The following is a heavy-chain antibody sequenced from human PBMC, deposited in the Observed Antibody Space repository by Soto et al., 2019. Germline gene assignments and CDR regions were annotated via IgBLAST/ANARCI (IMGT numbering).Heavy chain of an antibody. V-gene: IGHV4-34*01. D-gene: IGHD3-3*01. CDR2: INHSGST. CDR1: GGSFSGYY. CDR3: ARGGSGAIFGVVTRYNWFDP. Sequence: SETLSLTCAVYGGSFSGYYWSWIRQPTGKGLEWIGEINHSGSTNYNPSLKSRVTISVDTSKNQFSLKLSSVTAADTAVYYCARGGSGAIFGVVTRYNWFDPWGQGTLVTVSS. J-gene: IGHJ5*02.